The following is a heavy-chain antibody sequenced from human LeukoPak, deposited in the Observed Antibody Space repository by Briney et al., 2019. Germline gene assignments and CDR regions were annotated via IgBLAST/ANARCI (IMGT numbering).Heavy chain of an antibody. J-gene: IGHJ4*02. V-gene: IGHV3-21*01. Sequence: PGGSLRLSCAASGFTFNSYSMNWVRQAPGKGLEWVSSISSSSSYIYYADSVKGRFTISRDNAKNSLYLQMNSLRAEDTAVYYCARGYCSSTSCPLDYWGQGTLVTVSS. D-gene: IGHD2-2*01. CDR3: ARGYCSSTSCPLDY. CDR2: ISSSSSYI. CDR1: GFTFNSYS.